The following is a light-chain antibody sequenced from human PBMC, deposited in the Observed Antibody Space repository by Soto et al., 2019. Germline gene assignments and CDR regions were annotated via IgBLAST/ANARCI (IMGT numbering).Light chain of an antibody. CDR2: AAS. CDR3: QQSYSTPVT. V-gene: IGKV1-39*01. J-gene: IGKJ1*01. CDR1: QSIISY. Sequence: DIQMTQSPSSLSASVGDRVTITCRASQSIISYLNWYQQKPGKAPKLLIYAASSVQSGVSSRFSGSGSGTDFTLTISSLQPEDFATYYCQQSYSTPVTFGQGTKV.